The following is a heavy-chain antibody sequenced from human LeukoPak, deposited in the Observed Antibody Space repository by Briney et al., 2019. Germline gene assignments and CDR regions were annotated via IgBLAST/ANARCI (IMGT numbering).Heavy chain of an antibody. V-gene: IGHV3-23*01. J-gene: IGHJ4*02. Sequence: PGGSLRLSCGASGFTFNSYAMGWVRQAPGKGLEWVSAISGSGGSTYYADSVKGRFTISRDNSKNTLYLQMNSPRAEDTAVYYCARVVIITRTWEPIDYWGQGTLVTVSS. CDR3: ARVVIITRTWEPIDY. CDR2: ISGSGGST. CDR1: GFTFNSYA. D-gene: IGHD3-22*01.